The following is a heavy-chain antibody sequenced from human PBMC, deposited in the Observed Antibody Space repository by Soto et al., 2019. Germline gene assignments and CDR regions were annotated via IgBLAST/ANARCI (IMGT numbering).Heavy chain of an antibody. CDR3: ARGQYNWNYYYMDV. D-gene: IGHD1-20*01. J-gene: IGHJ6*03. V-gene: IGHV3-64*01. CDR1: GFTFSSYA. Sequence: EVQLVESGGGLVQPGGSLRLSCAASGFTFSSYAMHWVRQAPGKGLEYVSAISSNGGSTYYANSVKGRFTISRDNSKNTLYLQMGSLRAEDMAVYYCARGQYNWNYYYMDVWGKGTTVTVSS. CDR2: ISSNGGST.